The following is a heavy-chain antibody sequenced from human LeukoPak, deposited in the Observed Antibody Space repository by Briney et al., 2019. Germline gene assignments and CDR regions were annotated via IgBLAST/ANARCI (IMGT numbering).Heavy chain of an antibody. CDR1: GFTFSNAW. Sequence: GGSLRLSCATSGFTFSNAWMNWVRQAPGKGLEWVGRIRSNSDGGTIDYAAPVKGGFTLSRDDSKTTLYLQMNSLQTEDTAVYYCAADFYDSTWGQGTLVTVSS. CDR2: IRSNSDGGTI. V-gene: IGHV3-15*07. J-gene: IGHJ5*02. D-gene: IGHD3-22*01. CDR3: AADFYDST.